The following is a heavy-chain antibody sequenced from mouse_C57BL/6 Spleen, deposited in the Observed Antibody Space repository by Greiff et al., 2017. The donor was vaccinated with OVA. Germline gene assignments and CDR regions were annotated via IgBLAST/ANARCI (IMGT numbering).Heavy chain of an antibody. CDR2: INSDGGST. D-gene: IGHD2-5*01. J-gene: IGHJ1*03. Sequence: EVQLQQSGGGLVQPGESLKLSCESNEYEFPSHDMSWVRKTPEKRLELVAAINSDGGSTYYPDTMERRFIISRDNTKKTLYLQMSSLRSEDTALYYCARRSNYKGEWYFDVWGTGTTVTVSS. CDR1: EYEFPSHD. CDR3: ARRSNYKGEWYFDV. V-gene: IGHV5-2*01.